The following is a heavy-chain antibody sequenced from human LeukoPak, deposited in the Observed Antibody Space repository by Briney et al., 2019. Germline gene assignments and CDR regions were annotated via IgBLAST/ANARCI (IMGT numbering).Heavy chain of an antibody. CDR3: ARIDTGGADC. CDR2: ISYSGNT. Sequence: SETLSLTCTVSGGSVNSGGSCWTWIRQHPGKGLEWIGYISYSGNTYYSPSLKSRITISVDTSKNQFSLKLSSVTAADTAVYYCARIDTGGADCWGQGTMVTVSS. V-gene: IGHV4-31*02. J-gene: IGHJ4*02. CDR1: GGSVNSGGSC. D-gene: IGHD2-8*02.